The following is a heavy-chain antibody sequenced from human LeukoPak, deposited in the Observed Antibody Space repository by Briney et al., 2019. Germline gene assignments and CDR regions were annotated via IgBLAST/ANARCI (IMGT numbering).Heavy chain of an antibody. Sequence: PSETLSLTCTVSGGSISSYYGSWLRQPPGKGLEWIGYIYYSGSTNFNPSLKSRVTMSVDTSKNQFSLKLSSVTAADTAVYYCARYVWGSYPTFEDYWGQGTLVTVSS. CDR3: ARYVWGSYPTFEDY. CDR1: GGSISSYY. D-gene: IGHD3-16*02. V-gene: IGHV4-59*01. CDR2: IYYSGST. J-gene: IGHJ4*02.